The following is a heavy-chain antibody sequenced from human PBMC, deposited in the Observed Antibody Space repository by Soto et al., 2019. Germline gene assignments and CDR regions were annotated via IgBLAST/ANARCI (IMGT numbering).Heavy chain of an antibody. D-gene: IGHD6-19*01. CDR1: GFSFSSYG. CDR2: IWYDGSNK. Sequence: QVQLVESGGGVVQPGRSLRLSCAASGFSFSSYGMHWVRQAPGKGLEWVAVIWYDGSNKYYADSVKGRFTISRDNSKNTLYLQMYSMRAEDTAVYYCATSIAVAGAIDYWGQGTLVTVSS. J-gene: IGHJ4*02. CDR3: ATSIAVAGAIDY. V-gene: IGHV3-33*01.